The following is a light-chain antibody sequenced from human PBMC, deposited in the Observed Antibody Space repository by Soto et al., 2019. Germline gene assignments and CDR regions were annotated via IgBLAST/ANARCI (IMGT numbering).Light chain of an antibody. V-gene: IGKV1-39*01. CDR2: AAS. CDR3: QQTYGSPLT. Sequence: PMTQSPSSLSASVEDRVTITCRASQSFSSYLNWYQQKPVKASNLLIYAASTLQSGVPSTFSGSGSGTAFTLTISSLQPEDYATYYCQQTYGSPLTFGGGTKVEIQ. J-gene: IGKJ4*01. CDR1: QSFSSY.